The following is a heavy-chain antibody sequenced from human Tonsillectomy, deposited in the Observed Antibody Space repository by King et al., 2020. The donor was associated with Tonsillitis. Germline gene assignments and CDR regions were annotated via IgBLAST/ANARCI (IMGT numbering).Heavy chain of an antibody. D-gene: IGHD5-18*01. Sequence: QLQESGPGLVKPSETLSLTCTVSGGSISSYYWIWIRQPPGKGLEWIGDVYYSGSTKYNPSLKSRVTISVDTSKDQFSLKLTSVTAADTAVYYCARGRYTYGPDSAWFDPWVQGTLVTVSS. V-gene: IGHV4-59*01. CDR2: VYYSGST. J-gene: IGHJ5*02. CDR1: GGSISSYY. CDR3: ARGRYTYGPDSAWFDP.